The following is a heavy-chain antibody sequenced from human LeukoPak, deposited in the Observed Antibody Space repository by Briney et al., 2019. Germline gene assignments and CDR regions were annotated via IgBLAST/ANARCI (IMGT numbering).Heavy chain of an antibody. CDR3: ARDSRIAARGYATLESFDY. CDR1: GFTFSSYS. Sequence: GGSLRLSCAASGFTFSSYSMNWVRQAPGKELELVPSISSSSYIYYSDPVKGLFTISRDNAKNSLYPQMHSLRAEDTAVYYCARDSRIAARGYATLESFDYWGQGTLVTVSS. CDR2: ISSSSYI. D-gene: IGHD6-13*01. V-gene: IGHV3-21*01. J-gene: IGHJ4*02.